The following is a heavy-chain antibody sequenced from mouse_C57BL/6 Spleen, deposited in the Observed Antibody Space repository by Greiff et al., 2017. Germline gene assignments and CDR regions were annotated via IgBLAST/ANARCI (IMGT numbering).Heavy chain of an antibody. J-gene: IGHJ2*01. CDR3: ARLDGYYGEGY. CDR1: GYTFTSYW. CDR2: IHPNSGST. D-gene: IGHD2-3*01. V-gene: IGHV1-64*01. Sequence: VKLQQPGAELVKPGASVKLSCKASGYTFTSYWMHWVKQRPGQGLEWIGMIHPNSGSTNYNEKFKSKATLTVDKSSSTAYMQLSSLTSEDSAVYYCARLDGYYGEGYWGQGTTLTVSS.